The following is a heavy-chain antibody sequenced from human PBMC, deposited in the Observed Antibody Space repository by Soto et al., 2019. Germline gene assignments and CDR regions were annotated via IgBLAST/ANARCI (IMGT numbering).Heavy chain of an antibody. CDR2: INHSGST. J-gene: IGHJ4*02. CDR1: GASFSAYY. CDR3: ARGEPMYFYDSGKYYFDH. Sequence: SETLSLTCAVYGASFSAYYWGWIRQPPGKGLEWIGEINHSGSTNYNPSLKSRVTISVDTSKNQFSLKLSSVTAADTAVYYCARGEPMYFYDSGKYYFDHWGQGTLVTVSS. V-gene: IGHV4-34*01. D-gene: IGHD3-10*01.